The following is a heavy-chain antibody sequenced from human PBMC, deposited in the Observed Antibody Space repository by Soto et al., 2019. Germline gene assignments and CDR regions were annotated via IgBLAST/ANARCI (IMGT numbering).Heavy chain of an antibody. V-gene: IGHV4-39*07. CDR3: ARGSVTPTHYYYGMDS. Sequence: PSENPSLTCIVSGGSITSGSYYWGWIRQPPGKGLEWIGSIYDSGSTYYNVSLKSRVTIEVDTSKSQFSLKLSSVTAADTAVYYCARGSVTPTHYYYGMDSLGKGTTVTV. CDR2: IYDSGST. CDR1: GGSITSGSYY. J-gene: IGHJ6*04.